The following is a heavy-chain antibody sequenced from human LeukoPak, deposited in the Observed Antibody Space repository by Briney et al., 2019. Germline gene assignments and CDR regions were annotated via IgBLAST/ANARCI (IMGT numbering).Heavy chain of an antibody. CDR3: ARDMEEDYGGRYFDY. CDR2: IHSGGST. V-gene: IGHV3-53*05. D-gene: IGHD4-23*01. J-gene: IGHJ4*02. CDR1: GFSFSSNY. Sequence: GGSLRLSCAASGFSFSSNYMSWVRQAPGKGLEWVSVIHSGGSTYYADSVTGRFTISRDNSKNTLYLQMNSLRAEDTAVYYCARDMEEDYGGRYFDYWGQGTLVTVSS.